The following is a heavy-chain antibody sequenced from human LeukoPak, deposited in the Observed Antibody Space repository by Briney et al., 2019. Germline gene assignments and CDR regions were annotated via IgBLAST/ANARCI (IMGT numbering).Heavy chain of an antibody. V-gene: IGHV1-18*01. CDR2: ISAYNGNT. CDR3: ARRSGYYSYMDV. CDR1: GYTFTSYG. J-gene: IGHJ6*03. Sequence: ASVKVSCKASGYTFTSYGISWVRQAPGHGLEWMGWISAYNGNTNYAQKLQCRVTMTTPTSTSTAYMELRSLRSDATAVYYSARRSGYYSYMDVWGKGTTVTVYS.